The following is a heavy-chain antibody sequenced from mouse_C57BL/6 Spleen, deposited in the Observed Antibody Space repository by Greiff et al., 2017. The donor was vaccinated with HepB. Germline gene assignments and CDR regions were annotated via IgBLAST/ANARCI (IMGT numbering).Heavy chain of an antibody. J-gene: IGHJ4*01. Sequence: VHLVESGPELVKPGASVKISCKASGYAFSSSWMNWVKQRPGKGLEWIGRIYPGDGATNYNGKFKGKATLTADKSSSTAYMQLSSLTSEDSAVYFCARGYGNYLMDYWGQGTSVTVSS. D-gene: IGHD2-1*01. CDR2: IYPGDGAT. CDR1: GYAFSSSW. CDR3: ARGYGNYLMDY. V-gene: IGHV1-82*01.